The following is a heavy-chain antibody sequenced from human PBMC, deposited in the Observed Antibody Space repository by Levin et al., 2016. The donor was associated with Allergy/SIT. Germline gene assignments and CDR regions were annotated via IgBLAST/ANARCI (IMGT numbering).Heavy chain of an antibody. Sequence: GGSLRLSCAASGFTFSTYWMHWVRQAPGKGLVWVSRINGVGRTISYADSVKGRFSISRDNGKNSLYLQMHSLRAEDTAVYYCARDGDCGGDCHSAEYFQHWGQGTLVTVSS. CDR3: ARDGDCGGDCHSAEYFQH. J-gene: IGHJ1*01. V-gene: IGHV3-74*01. D-gene: IGHD2-21*01. CDR1: GFTFSTYW. CDR2: INGVGRTI.